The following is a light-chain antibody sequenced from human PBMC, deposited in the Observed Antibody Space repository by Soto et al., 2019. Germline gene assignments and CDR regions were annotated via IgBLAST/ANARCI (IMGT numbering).Light chain of an antibody. Sequence: EIVMTQSPLSLSVTPGEPASISCRSSQSLLHTSGDNYLDWYLQRPGQSPQLLIYLGSKRASGVSHRFCGSGQGIRFTLRISRVEGEYVGFYYCMQAQQIPRTFGQGTKVEIK. CDR1: QSLLHTSGDNY. CDR3: MQAQQIPRT. V-gene: IGKV2-28*01. CDR2: LGS. J-gene: IGKJ1*01.